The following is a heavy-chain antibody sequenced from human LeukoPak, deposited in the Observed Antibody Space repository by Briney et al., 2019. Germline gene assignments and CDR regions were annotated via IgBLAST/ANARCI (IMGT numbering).Heavy chain of an antibody. Sequence: GGSLRLSCAASGFTFSSYSMNWVRQAPGKGLEWVSSISSSSSYIYYADSVKGRFTISRDNAKNSLYLQMNSLRAEDTAVYYCARDAAGATADCWGQGTLVTVSS. V-gene: IGHV3-21*01. CDR1: GFTFSSYS. J-gene: IGHJ4*02. D-gene: IGHD1-26*01. CDR3: ARDAAGATADC. CDR2: ISSSSSYI.